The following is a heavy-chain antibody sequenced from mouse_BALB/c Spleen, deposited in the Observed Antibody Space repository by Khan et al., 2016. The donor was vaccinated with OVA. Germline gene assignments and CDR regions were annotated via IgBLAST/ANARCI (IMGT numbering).Heavy chain of an antibody. J-gene: IGHJ3*01. CDR2: LSNRGTTT. CDR1: GFTFSDYY. D-gene: IGHD2-3*01. CDR3: ASEGDDGGLAY. V-gene: IGHV5-12*02. Sequence: EVELVESGGGLVQPGGSLKLSCATSGFTFSDYYMYWVRQTPEKRLEWVAYLSNRGTTTYYPATVRGRFTSSRDNAKNTLYMQMSRLESEDTAMSYCASEGDDGGLAYWGQGTLVTVSA.